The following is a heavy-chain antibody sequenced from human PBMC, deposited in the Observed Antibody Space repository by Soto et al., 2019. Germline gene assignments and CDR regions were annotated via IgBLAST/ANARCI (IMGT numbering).Heavy chain of an antibody. J-gene: IGHJ2*01. CDR2: ISGDGSNR. Sequence: EVQLFDSGGALVQPWGSLRLSCAASGFTFSSYAMTWVRQAPGKGVEWVSTISGDGSNRFYADSVRVRFTISRDNSENALYLQVNSLTAVDTAVYYCAKIGDPTYGNWYFDLWGRGTLITVSS. V-gene: IGHV3-23*01. D-gene: IGHD3-10*01. CDR1: GFTFSSYA. CDR3: AKIGDPTYGNWYFDL.